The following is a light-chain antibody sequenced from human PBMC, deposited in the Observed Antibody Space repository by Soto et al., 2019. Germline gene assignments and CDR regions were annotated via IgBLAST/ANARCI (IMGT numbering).Light chain of an antibody. CDR1: LTVGTN. V-gene: IGKV3-15*01. CDR3: QHHNNWPPGT. CDR2: GAS. J-gene: IGKJ1*01. Sequence: VMTQSPATLSVSPGERATLSCRASLTVGTNLAWYQQKPGQPPRLLIYGASTRATGIPARFSGSGSGTDFTLTISSQQSEDFAVYYCQHHNNWPPGTFGQGTRVEIK.